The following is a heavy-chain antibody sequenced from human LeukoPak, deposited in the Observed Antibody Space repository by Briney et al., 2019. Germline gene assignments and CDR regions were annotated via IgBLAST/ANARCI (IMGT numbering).Heavy chain of an antibody. D-gene: IGHD6-6*01. V-gene: IGHV4-34*01. Sequence: PSETLSLTCAVYGGSFSGYYWSWIRQPPGKGLEWIGEINHSGSTNYNPSLKSRVTISVDTSKNQFSLKLSSVTAADTAVYYCARRAAARPLLYYGMDVWGQGTTVTVSS. CDR3: ARRAAARPLLYYGMDV. CDR1: GGSFSGYY. J-gene: IGHJ6*02. CDR2: INHSGST.